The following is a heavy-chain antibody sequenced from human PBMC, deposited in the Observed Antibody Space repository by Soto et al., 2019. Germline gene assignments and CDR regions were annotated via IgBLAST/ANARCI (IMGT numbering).Heavy chain of an antibody. J-gene: IGHJ5*02. Sequence: QVQLQESGPGLVKPSETLSLTCTVSGGSISSYYWSWIRQPPGKGLEWIGYIYYSGSTNYNPSLNSRVTISVDTSKNQFSLKLSSVTAADTAVYYCARLYSGYDYWFDPWGQGTLVTVSS. CDR1: GGSISSYY. V-gene: IGHV4-59*08. CDR2: IYYSGST. CDR3: ARLYSGYDYWFDP. D-gene: IGHD5-12*01.